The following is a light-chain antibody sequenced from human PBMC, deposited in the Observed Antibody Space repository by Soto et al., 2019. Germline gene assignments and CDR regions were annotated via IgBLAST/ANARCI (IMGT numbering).Light chain of an antibody. V-gene: IGKV3-15*01. J-gene: IGKJ4*02. CDR2: ATS. CDR1: QGISAT. Sequence: VGMTQSPAPMPVSSRQGFTLSCSASQGISATLAWYQHKPGQAPRLLIYATSTRDTGVPARFSGSRSGPDFTLTISSLQSEDFAIYYCQPCNSSPLTFGGGTKVDI. CDR3: QPCNSSPLT.